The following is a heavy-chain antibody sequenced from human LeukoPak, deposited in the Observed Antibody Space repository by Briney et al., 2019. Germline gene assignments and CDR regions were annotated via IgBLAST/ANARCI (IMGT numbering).Heavy chain of an antibody. Sequence: SETLSLTCAVSGGSIISSDLWSWVRQPPGKGLEWIGEIYHSGSTNYNPSLKSRVTISVDKSKNQFSPKLSSVTAADTAVYYCATSGYSYVKNYYYYGMDVWGQGTTVTVSS. CDR2: IYHSGST. CDR1: GGSIISSDL. V-gene: IGHV4-4*02. CDR3: ATSGYSYVKNYYYYGMDV. J-gene: IGHJ6*02. D-gene: IGHD5-18*01.